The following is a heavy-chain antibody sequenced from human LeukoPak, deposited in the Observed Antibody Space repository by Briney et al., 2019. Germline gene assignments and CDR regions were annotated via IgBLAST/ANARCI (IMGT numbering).Heavy chain of an antibody. Sequence: SETLSLTCTVSGGSISSSSYYWGWIRQPPGKGLEWIGSIYYSGSTYYNPSLKSRVTISVDTSKNQFSLKLSSVTAADTAVYYCATLGDFDWLWDYWGQGTLVTVSS. V-gene: IGHV4-39*01. CDR1: GGSISSSSYY. J-gene: IGHJ4*02. D-gene: IGHD3-9*01. CDR2: IYYSGST. CDR3: ATLGDFDWLWDY.